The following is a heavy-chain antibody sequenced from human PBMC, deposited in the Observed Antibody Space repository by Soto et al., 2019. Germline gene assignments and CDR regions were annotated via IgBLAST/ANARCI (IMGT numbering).Heavy chain of an antibody. D-gene: IGHD3-22*01. Sequence: PPENLPLTCTVSGGSISSYYWSWIRQPAGKGLEWIGRIYTSGSTNYNPSLKSRVTMSVDTSKNQFSLKLSSVTAADTAVYYCARDRRDDSSGYYISNWFDPWGQGTLGTVS. CDR1: GGSISSYY. CDR2: IYTSGST. J-gene: IGHJ5*02. CDR3: ARDRRDDSSGYYISNWFDP. V-gene: IGHV4-4*07.